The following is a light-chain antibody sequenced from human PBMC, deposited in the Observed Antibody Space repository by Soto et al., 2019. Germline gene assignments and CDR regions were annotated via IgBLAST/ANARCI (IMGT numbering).Light chain of an antibody. Sequence: DIVLTQSPGTLYFSPGGSATLSCRASEVLSSSYLAWYQQTPGQASRLLIYGASSRATGIPDRFSGSGSGTEFTPTITRLEPEDFAMYYCQQYDTSPWTFGQGTKVDI. CDR1: EVLSSSY. CDR3: QQYDTSPWT. J-gene: IGKJ1*01. V-gene: IGKV3-20*01. CDR2: GAS.